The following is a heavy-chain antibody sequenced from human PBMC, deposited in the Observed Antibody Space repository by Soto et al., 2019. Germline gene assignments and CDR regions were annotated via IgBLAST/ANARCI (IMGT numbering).Heavy chain of an antibody. CDR3: ARVLGYCTNAVCYTGRYDGMDV. CDR2: IIPIFGTA. Sequence: QVQLVQSGAEVKKPGSSVKVSCKASGGTFSSYAISWVRQAPGQGLEWMGGIIPIFGTANYAQKFQGRVTITADESTSTASMELSSLRSEDTAVYYCARVLGYCTNAVCYTGRYDGMDVWGQGTTVTVSS. V-gene: IGHV1-69*01. J-gene: IGHJ6*02. D-gene: IGHD2-8*01. CDR1: GGTFSSYA.